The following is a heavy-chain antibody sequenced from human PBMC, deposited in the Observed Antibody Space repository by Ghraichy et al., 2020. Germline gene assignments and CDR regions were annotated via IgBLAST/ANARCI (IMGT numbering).Heavy chain of an antibody. V-gene: IGHV3-30-3*01. CDR3: ARGPGSGSWTIDY. CDR1: GFTFSSYA. J-gene: IGHJ4*02. Sequence: GGSLRLSCAATGFTFSSYAMSWVRQAPGKRLEWVALMSYDGSDTHYADSVKGRFNISRDNSKNTLYLQMDSLSVDDTAVYFCARGPGSGSWTIDYWGRGTLVTVSS. D-gene: IGHD6-13*01. CDR2: MSYDGSDT.